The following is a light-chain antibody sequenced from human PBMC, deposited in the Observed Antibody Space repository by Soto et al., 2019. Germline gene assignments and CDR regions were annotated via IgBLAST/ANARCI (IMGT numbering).Light chain of an antibody. CDR1: QSISSW. Sequence: DIQMPQSPSTLSASVGDRVTITCRASQSISSWLAWYQQKPGKAPKLLIYKASSLESGVPSRFSGSGSGTEFTLTISSLQPDDFVTYYCQQYNSYSRTFGQGTKVEIK. CDR2: KAS. J-gene: IGKJ1*01. CDR3: QQYNSYSRT. V-gene: IGKV1-5*03.